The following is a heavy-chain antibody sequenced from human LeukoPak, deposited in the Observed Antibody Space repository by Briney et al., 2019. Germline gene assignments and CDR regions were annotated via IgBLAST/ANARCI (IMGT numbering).Heavy chain of an antibody. J-gene: IGHJ4*02. Sequence: GGSLRLSCAASGFTFSSYSMNWVRQAPGKGLEWVSSISSSSSYIYYADSVKGRFTISRDNAKNSLYLQMNSLRAEDTAVYYCARDPGSVLRFLEWPPYYFDYWGQGALVTVSS. D-gene: IGHD3-3*01. V-gene: IGHV3-21*01. CDR1: GFTFSSYS. CDR3: ARDPGSVLRFLEWPPYYFDY. CDR2: ISSSSSYI.